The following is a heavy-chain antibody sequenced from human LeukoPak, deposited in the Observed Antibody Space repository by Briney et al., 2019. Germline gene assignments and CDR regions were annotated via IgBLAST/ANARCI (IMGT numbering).Heavy chain of an antibody. CDR3: ARGSGLAAADLLDY. Sequence: GGSLRPSCAASGFTFSSYSMNWVRQAPGKGLEWVSSISSSSSYIYYADSVKGRFTISRDNAKNSLCLQMNSLRAEDTAVYYCARGSGLAAADLLDYWGQGTLVTVSS. J-gene: IGHJ4*02. CDR2: ISSSSSYI. D-gene: IGHD6-13*01. CDR1: GFTFSSYS. V-gene: IGHV3-21*01.